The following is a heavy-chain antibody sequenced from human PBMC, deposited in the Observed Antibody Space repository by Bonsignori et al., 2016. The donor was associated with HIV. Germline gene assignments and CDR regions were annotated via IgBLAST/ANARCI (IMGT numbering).Heavy chain of an antibody. CDR3: ARGGVVIPLDI. Sequence: WVRQAPGQGLEWMGWISAYNGNTNYAQKLQGRVTMTTDTSTSTAYMELRSLRSDDTAVYYCARGGVVIPLDIWGQGTMVTVSS. D-gene: IGHD3-3*01. CDR2: ISAYNGNT. V-gene: IGHV1-18*01. J-gene: IGHJ3*02.